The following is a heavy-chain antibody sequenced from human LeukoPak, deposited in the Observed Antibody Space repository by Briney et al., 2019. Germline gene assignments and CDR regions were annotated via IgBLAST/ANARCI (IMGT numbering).Heavy chain of an antibody. CDR2: ISGSGGST. V-gene: IGHV3-23*01. Sequence: GGSLRLSCAASGFTFSSYAMSWVRQAPGKGLEWVSAISGSGGSTYYADSVKGRFTISRDNSKNTLYLQMNSLRAEDTAVYYCAKGGGCSGGSCCTHYYYYYMDVWGKGTTVTVSS. CDR3: AKGGGCSGGSCCTHYYYYYMDV. CDR1: GFTFSSYA. J-gene: IGHJ6*03. D-gene: IGHD2-15*01.